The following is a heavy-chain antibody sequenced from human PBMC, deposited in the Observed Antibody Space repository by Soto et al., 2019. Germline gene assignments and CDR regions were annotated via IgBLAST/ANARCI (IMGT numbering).Heavy chain of an antibody. D-gene: IGHD3-10*01. J-gene: IGHJ6*02. V-gene: IGHV5-10-1*01. CDR2: IDPSDSYT. CDR3: VRHSYSASGFYYYGLDV. CDR1: GYSFTSYW. Sequence: GESLKISCKASGYSFTSYWISWVRQMPGKGLEWMGRIDPSDSYTNVSPSFQGHVTISADKSISTAYLQWSSLKASDSAMYYCVRHSYSASGFYYYGLDVWGQGTTVTVSS.